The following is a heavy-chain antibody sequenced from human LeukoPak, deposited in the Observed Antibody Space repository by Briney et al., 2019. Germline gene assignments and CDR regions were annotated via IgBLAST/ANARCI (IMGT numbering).Heavy chain of an antibody. D-gene: IGHD3-10*01. V-gene: IGHV4-59*05. CDR2: IFYTGSA. J-gene: IGHJ4*02. Sequence: SETLSLTCTVSGGSISSYYWSWIRQPPGKGLEFIGSIFYTGSAYYNPSLKSRVSISVDTSKSHFSLNLISVTAADTALYYCASLFYFGSGSFPTYWGLGTLVTVSS. CDR3: ASLFYFGSGSFPTY. CDR1: GGSISSYY.